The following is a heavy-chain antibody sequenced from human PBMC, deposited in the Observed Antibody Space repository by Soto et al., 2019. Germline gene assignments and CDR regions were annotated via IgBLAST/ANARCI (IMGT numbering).Heavy chain of an antibody. CDR1: GFTFLSSA. CDR3: ARCPELYYFDY. J-gene: IGHJ4*02. Sequence: GGSQRLSDSASGFTFLSSAMHWVRQAPGKGLEWVAVISYDGSNKYYADSVKGRFTISRDNSKNTLYLQMNSLRAEDTAVYYCARCPELYYFDYWGQGTLVTVSS. D-gene: IGHD1-7*01. V-gene: IGHV3-30-3*01. CDR2: ISYDGSNK.